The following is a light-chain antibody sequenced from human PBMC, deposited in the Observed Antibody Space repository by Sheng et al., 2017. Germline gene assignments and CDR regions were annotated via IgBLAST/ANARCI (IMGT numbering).Light chain of an antibody. J-gene: IGKJ4*01. V-gene: IGKV4-1*01. CDR3: QQYNNWPLT. CDR2: SAS. Sequence: DVVMTQSPDSLAVSLGERATINCKSSQSVLYSSNNKNYLAWYQQKPGQAPRLLIYSASTRATGIPARFSGSGSGTEFTLTISGLQSEDFAVYYCQQYNNWPLTFGGGTKVEIK. CDR1: QSVLYSSNNKNY.